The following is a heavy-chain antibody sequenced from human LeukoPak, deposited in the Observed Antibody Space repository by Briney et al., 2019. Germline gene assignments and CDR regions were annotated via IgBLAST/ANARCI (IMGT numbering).Heavy chain of an antibody. V-gene: IGHV1-69*13. D-gene: IGHD1-20*01. CDR3: ARSLTGTTLFDY. J-gene: IGHJ4*02. CDR2: IIPIFGTA. Sequence: ASVELSSKVSGGTFSSYAISWVRQPPGQELEWMGGIIPIFGTANYAQKFQGRVTINAEESTSTAYMGLCSLRSEGTAVYYCARSLTGTTLFDYWGEGNLGTVSS. CDR1: GGTFSSYA.